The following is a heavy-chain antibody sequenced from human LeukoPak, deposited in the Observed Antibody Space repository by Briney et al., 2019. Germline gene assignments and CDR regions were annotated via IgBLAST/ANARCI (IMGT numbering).Heavy chain of an antibody. V-gene: IGHV3-23*01. J-gene: IGHJ3*02. CDR2: ISGSGGST. CDR1: GFTFSSYA. Sequence: PGGSLRLSCAASGFTFSSYAMSWVRQAPGKGLEWDSAISGSGGSTYYADSVKGRFTISRDNSKNTLYLQMNSLRAEDTAVYYCAKADDYGDYVSAFDIWGQGTMVTVSS. CDR3: AKADDYGDYVSAFDI. D-gene: IGHD4-17*01.